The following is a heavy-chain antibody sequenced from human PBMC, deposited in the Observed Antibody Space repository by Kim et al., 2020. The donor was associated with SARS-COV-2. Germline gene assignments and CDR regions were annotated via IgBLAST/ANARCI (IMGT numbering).Heavy chain of an antibody. V-gene: IGHV3-48*03. CDR3: ARDRPGLFVSPLLDY. CDR2: ISSSGSTI. D-gene: IGHD2-21*01. CDR1: GFTFSSYE. J-gene: IGHJ4*02. Sequence: GGSLRLSCAASGFTFSSYEMNWVHQAPGKGLEWVSYISSSGSTIYYADSVKGRFTISRDNAKNSLYLQMNSLRAEDTAVYYCARDRPGLFVSPLLDYWGQGTLVTVSS.